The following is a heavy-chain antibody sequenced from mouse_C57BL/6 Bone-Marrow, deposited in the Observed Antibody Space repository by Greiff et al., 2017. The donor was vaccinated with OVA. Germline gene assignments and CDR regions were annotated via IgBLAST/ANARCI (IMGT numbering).Heavy chain of an antibody. CDR3: ARYHGSSLYYFDY. V-gene: IGHV1-59*01. D-gene: IGHD1-1*01. J-gene: IGHJ2*01. CDR2: IEPSDSYT. CDR1: GYTFTSYW. Sequence: QVQLQQPGAELVRPGTSVKLSCKASGYTFTSYWMHWVKQRPGQGLEWIGVIEPSDSYTNYNQKFKGKATLTVDTSTSTAYLQLSSLTSEDSAVYYCARYHGSSLYYFDYGAQGTTLTVSS.